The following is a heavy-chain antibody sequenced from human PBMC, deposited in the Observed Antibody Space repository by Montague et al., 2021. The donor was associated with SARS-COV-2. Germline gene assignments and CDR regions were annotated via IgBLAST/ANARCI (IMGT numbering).Heavy chain of an antibody. CDR2: INYSGTT. CDR3: ARHWGISAAGN. D-gene: IGHD6-13*01. J-gene: IGHJ4*02. Sequence: SETLSLTCSVSGGSITDRTYYWGCIRQSPGKGLVWIGAINYSGTTYYNPSLKSRVTIYLDTAKNPFSLKMTSVTAADTAVYYCARHWGISAAGNWGQGTLVTVSS. CDR1: GGSITDRTYY. V-gene: IGHV4-39*01.